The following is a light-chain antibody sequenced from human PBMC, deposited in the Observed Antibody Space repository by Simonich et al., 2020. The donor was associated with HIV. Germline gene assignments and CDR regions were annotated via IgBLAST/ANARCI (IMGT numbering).Light chain of an antibody. CDR3: CSYAGSSTWV. CDR2: DGS. Sequence: QSALTQPASVSVSPGQSIIISCTGTSSDVGSYSLVSWYQQNPGKAPKPLIYDGSKRPSVVSNRFSGSLSGNTASLTISVLQAEDEADYYCCSYAGSSTWVFGGGTKLTVL. J-gene: IGLJ3*02. CDR1: SSDVGSYSL. V-gene: IGLV2-23*01.